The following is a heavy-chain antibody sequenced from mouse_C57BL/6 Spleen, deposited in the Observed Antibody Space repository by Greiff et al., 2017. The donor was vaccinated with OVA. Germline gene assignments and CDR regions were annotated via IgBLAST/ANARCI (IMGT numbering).Heavy chain of an antibody. D-gene: IGHD1-1*01. CDR1: GYAFSSYW. CDR2: LYPGDGDT. CDR3: ASGSSYWYFDV. J-gene: IGHJ1*03. Sequence: VQLQQSGAELVKPGASVKISCKASGYAFSSYWMNWVKQRPGKGLEWIGQLYPGDGDTNYNGKFKGKATLTADKSSSTAYMQLSSLTSEDSAVYFCASGSSYWYFDVWGTGTTVTVSS. V-gene: IGHV1-80*01.